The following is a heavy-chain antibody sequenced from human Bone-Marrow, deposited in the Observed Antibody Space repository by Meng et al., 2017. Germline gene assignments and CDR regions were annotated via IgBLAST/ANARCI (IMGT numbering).Heavy chain of an antibody. CDR2: IYYSGST. V-gene: IGHV4-61*01. Sequence: SETLSLTCTVSGGSVSSGSYYWSWIRQPPGKGLEWIGYIYYSGSTNYNPSLKSRVTISVDTSKNQFSLKLSSVTAADTAVYYCVRHSGWTAQKYYYYYYGMDVWGQGTTVTVSS. CDR3: VRHSGWTAQKYYYYYYGMDV. J-gene: IGHJ6*02. D-gene: IGHD6-19*01. CDR1: GGSVSSGSYY.